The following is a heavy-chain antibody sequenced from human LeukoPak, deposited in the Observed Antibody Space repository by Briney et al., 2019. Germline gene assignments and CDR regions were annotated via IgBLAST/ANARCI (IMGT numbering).Heavy chain of an antibody. CDR2: IYYSGST. J-gene: IGHJ6*03. D-gene: IGHD5-18*01. V-gene: IGHV4-59*12. CDR1: GGSISSYY. Sequence: PSETLSLTCTVSGGSISSYYWSWIRQPPGKGLEWIGYIYYSGSTNYRPSLKSRVTISVDTSKNQFSLKLSSVTAADTAVYYCARVSVDTAMVTGYYYYYMDVWGKGTTVTVSS. CDR3: ARVSVDTAMVTGYYYYYMDV.